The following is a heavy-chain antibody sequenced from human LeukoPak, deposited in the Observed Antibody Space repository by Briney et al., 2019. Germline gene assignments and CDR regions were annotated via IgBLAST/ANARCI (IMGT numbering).Heavy chain of an antibody. Sequence: GGSLRLSCAASGFTFSSNAMHWVRQAPGKGLEWVAVISYDGSNKYYADSVKVRFATSRDPSKNTLFLHLSNLRVEDTALYFCTRDQGRDYAPIGSATHAFWGQGTLVAVSS. D-gene: IGHD4/OR15-4a*01. J-gene: IGHJ4*02. CDR2: ISYDGSNK. CDR3: TRDQGRDYAPIGSATHAF. V-gene: IGHV3-30*09. CDR1: GFTFSSNA.